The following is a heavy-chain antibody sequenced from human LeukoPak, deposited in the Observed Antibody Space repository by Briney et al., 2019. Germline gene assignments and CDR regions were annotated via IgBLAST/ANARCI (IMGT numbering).Heavy chain of an antibody. Sequence: GGSLRLSCIASGFSFDDYTMHWVRQAPGKGPEWVSGIGSNSGGIGYADSVKGRFTISRDNAKNSLYLQMNSLRVEDTAFYYCAKDDSGTIDYWGQGTLVIVSS. CDR2: IGSNSGGI. D-gene: IGHD1-14*01. CDR3: AKDDSGTIDY. J-gene: IGHJ4*02. CDR1: GFSFDDYT. V-gene: IGHV3-9*01.